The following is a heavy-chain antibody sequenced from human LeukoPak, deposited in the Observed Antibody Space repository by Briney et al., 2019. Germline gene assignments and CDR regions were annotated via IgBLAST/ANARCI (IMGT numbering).Heavy chain of an antibody. CDR2: SGTRSGTK. J-gene: IGHJ4*02. CDR1: GLTFSAYS. D-gene: IGHD3-16*02. CDR3: LLQMTYGELSDPDF. Sequence: GGSLRLSCAASGLTFSAYSMSWVRQAPGKGLEWVSSSGTRSGTKYYADSVMGRFTISRDSAMNSVSLQINSLRAEDPAVYYCLLQMTYGELSDPDFRGQGTLVTVSS. V-gene: IGHV3-21*01.